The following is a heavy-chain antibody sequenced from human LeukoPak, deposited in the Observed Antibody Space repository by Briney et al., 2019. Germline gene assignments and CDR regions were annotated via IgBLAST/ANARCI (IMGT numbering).Heavy chain of an antibody. V-gene: IGHV4-39*01. Sequence: SETLSLTCTVSGGSISSSSYYWGWIRQPPGKGLEWIGSIYYSGSTYYNPSLKSRVTISVDTSKNQFSLKLSSVTAADTAVYYCARLRIAVAVYYFDYRGQGTLVTVSS. CDR1: GGSISSSSYY. CDR3: ARLRIAVAVYYFDY. J-gene: IGHJ4*02. CDR2: IYYSGST. D-gene: IGHD6-19*01.